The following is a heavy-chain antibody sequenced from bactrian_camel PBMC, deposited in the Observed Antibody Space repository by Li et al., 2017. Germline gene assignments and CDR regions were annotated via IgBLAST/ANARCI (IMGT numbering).Heavy chain of an antibody. CDR2: WHTTRAVS. CDR3: AADPEWAASPSRCARLPTNFAY. D-gene: IGHD3*01. V-gene: IGHV3S1*01. J-gene: IGHJ6*01. CDR1: GYTFNTYS. Sequence: HVQLVESGGGSALAGGSVRLSCAASGYTFNTYSWFRQAPGQEREGVAAWHTTRAVSYSDLVKGRFTISQDTAKNTLFLQMDNLEPEDTAMYNCAADPEWAASPSRCARLPTNFAYWGLGTQVTVS.